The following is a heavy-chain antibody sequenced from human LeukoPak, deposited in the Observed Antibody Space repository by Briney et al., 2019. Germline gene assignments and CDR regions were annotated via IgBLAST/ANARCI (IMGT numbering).Heavy chain of an antibody. J-gene: IGHJ5*02. D-gene: IGHD6-13*01. CDR1: GFNFSSYA. Sequence: PGGSLRLSCAASGFNFSSYAMHWVRQAPGKGLECVAVISYDGSNKYYADSVKGRFTISRDNSKNTLYLQMNSLRAEDTAVYYCARDPGYSSSWYLGNWFDPWGQGTLVTVSS. CDR3: ARDPGYSSSWYLGNWFDP. V-gene: IGHV3-30-3*01. CDR2: ISYDGSNK.